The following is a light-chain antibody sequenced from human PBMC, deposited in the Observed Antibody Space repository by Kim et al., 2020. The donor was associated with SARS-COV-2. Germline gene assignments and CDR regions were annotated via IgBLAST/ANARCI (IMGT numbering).Light chain of an antibody. CDR1: SLRSYY. V-gene: IGLV3-19*01. CDR3: NSRDSSGNHWV. J-gene: IGLJ3*02. Sequence: AMGQTVRITCKGDSLRSYYASWYQQKPGQAPVLVIYGKNNRPSGIPDRFSGSYSGNTASLTITGAQAVDEADYYCNSRDSSGNHWVFGGGTQLTVL. CDR2: GKN.